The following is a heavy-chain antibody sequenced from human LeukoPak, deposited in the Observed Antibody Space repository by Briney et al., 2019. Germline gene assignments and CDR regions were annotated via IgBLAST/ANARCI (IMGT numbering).Heavy chain of an antibody. CDR2: ISYDGSNK. V-gene: IGHV3-30*04. CDR3: ARSMSIVGAELDY. J-gene: IGHJ4*02. D-gene: IGHD1-26*01. Sequence: GGSLRLSCAASGFTFSSYAMHWVRQAPGKGLEWVAVISYDGSNKYYADSVKGRFTIYRDNSKNTLYLQMNSLRAEDTAVYYCARSMSIVGAELDYWGQGTLVTVSS. CDR1: GFTFSSYA.